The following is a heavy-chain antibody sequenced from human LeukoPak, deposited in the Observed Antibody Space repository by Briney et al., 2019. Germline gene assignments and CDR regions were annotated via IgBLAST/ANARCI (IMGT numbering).Heavy chain of an antibody. J-gene: IGHJ4*02. Sequence: PGGSLRLSCAASGFTFDVYTMHWVRQAPGKGLEWVSLISWDGGSTYYADSVKGRFTISRDNSKNSLYLQMNSLRTEDTALYYCAKEYCSGGSCYSGERDYWGQGTLVTVPS. CDR1: GFTFDVYT. CDR2: ISWDGGST. V-gene: IGHV3-43*01. D-gene: IGHD2-15*01. CDR3: AKEYCSGGSCYSGERDY.